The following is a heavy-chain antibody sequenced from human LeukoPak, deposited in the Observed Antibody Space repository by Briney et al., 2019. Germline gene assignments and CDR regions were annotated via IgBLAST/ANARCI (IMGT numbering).Heavy chain of an antibody. V-gene: IGHV4-39*01. CDR2: VYYTGRT. J-gene: IGHJ6*03. Sequence: SETLSLTCTVSGDPISSFTSSSYFWAWIRQPPGKGLEWIGNVYYTGRTYSNPSLRSRVTVSVDTSKNQFSLRLSSVTAADTAVYYCARHLLGRGADYYFFYMDVWGKGTTVTVSS. CDR1: GDPISSFTSSSYF. D-gene: IGHD1-26*01. CDR3: ARHLLGRGADYYFFYMDV.